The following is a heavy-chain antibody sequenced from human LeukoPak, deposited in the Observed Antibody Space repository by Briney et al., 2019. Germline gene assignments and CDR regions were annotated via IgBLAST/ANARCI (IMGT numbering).Heavy chain of an antibody. CDR2: IRSKAYRGTT. D-gene: IGHD5-18*01. CDR3: TRGQIQLWLYYGMDV. V-gene: IGHV3-49*04. J-gene: IGHJ6*02. Sequence: PGGSLRLSCTAFGFTFGDHAMSWVRQAPGKGLEWVGFIRSKAYRGTTEYAASVKGRFTISRDDSTSIAYLQMNSLKTEDTAVYYCTRGQIQLWLYYGMDVWGQGTTVIVSS. CDR1: GFTFGDHA.